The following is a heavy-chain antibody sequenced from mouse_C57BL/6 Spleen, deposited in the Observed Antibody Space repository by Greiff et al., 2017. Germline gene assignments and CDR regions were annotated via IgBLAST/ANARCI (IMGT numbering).Heavy chain of an antibody. CDR1: GYTFTSYW. D-gene: IGHD1-1*01. J-gene: IGHJ4*01. CDR3: ARNPLTTGYAMDY. Sequence: VQLQQSGAELVRPGSSVKLSCKASGYTFTSYWMHWVKQRPIQGLEWIGNIDPSDSETHYNQKFKDKATLTVDKSSSTAYMQLSSLTSEDSAVYYCARNPLTTGYAMDYWGQGTSVTVSS. CDR2: IDPSDSET. V-gene: IGHV1-52*01.